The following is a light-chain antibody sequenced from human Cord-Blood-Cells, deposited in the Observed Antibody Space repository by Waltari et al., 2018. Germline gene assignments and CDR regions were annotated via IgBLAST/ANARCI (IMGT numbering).Light chain of an antibody. CDR2: DSS. V-gene: IGKV1-5*01. CDR3: QQYNSYWT. CDR1: QSISSW. J-gene: IGKJ1*01. Sequence: DIQMTKSPSTLPASVVDRVTLTCRASQSISSWLAWYQQKPGKAPKLLIYDSSSLESGVPSRFSGSGSGTEFTLTISSLQPDDFATYYCQQYNSYWTFGQGTKVEIK.